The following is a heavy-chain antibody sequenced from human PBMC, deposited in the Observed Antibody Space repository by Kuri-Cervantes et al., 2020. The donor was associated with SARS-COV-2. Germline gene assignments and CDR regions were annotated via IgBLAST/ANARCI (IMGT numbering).Heavy chain of an antibody. CDR3: ARGRYTNGWYYFDY. Sequence: LSLTCAASGFTVSDYYMTWVRQAPGKGLEWVSVIYVHRTEYADSVKGRFTISRDNSNNTVYLQMNSLRAEDAAVYYCARGRYTNGWYYFDYWGQGTLVTVSS. CDR2: IYVHRT. CDR1: GFTVSDYY. V-gene: IGHV3-53*01. D-gene: IGHD6-19*01. J-gene: IGHJ4*02.